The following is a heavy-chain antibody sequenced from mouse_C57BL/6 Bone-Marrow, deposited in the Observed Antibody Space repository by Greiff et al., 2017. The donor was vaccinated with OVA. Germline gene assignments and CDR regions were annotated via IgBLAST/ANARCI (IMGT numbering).Heavy chain of an antibody. CDR3: ARSRYYGSSSGFAY. J-gene: IGHJ3*01. Sequence: QVQLKQPGAELVRPGTSVKLSCKASGYTFTSYWMHWVKQRPGQGLEWIGVIDPSDSYTNYNQKFKGKATLTVDTSSSTAYMPLSSLTSEDSAVYYCARSRYYGSSSGFAYWGQGTLVTVSA. V-gene: IGHV1-59*01. CDR1: GYTFTSYW. CDR2: IDPSDSYT. D-gene: IGHD1-1*01.